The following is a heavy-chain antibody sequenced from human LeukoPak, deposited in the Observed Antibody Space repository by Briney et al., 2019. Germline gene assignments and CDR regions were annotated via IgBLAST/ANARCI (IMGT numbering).Heavy chain of an antibody. CDR1: GYTFTNNG. D-gene: IGHD6-19*01. CDR2: ISAYNGNT. V-gene: IGHV1-18*01. Sequence: ASVTVSCKASGYTFTNNGISWMQQAPGQGLEWMGWISAYNGNTNYAQNLQGRVTMTTDTSTSTAYMELRSLRSDDTAVYYCARDFVAVAGTEDWGQGTRVTVSS. J-gene: IGHJ4*02. CDR3: ARDFVAVAGTED.